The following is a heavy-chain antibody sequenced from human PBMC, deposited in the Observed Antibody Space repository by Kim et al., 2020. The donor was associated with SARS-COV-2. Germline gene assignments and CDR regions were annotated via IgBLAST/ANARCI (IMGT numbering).Heavy chain of an antibody. J-gene: IGHJ6*02. V-gene: IGHV3-23*01. D-gene: IGHD6-6*01. Sequence: GGSLRLSCAASGFTFNNYGMRWVRQAPGKGLEWVSAISSGGETTLYADSVKGRFTVSRDNSKNTLYLQMNSLSAEDTAVYYCAKAMYSSSTPDYHYYGMDVWGQGTTVTVSS. CDR3: AKAMYSSSTPDYHYYGMDV. CDR2: ISSGGETT. CDR1: GFTFNNYG.